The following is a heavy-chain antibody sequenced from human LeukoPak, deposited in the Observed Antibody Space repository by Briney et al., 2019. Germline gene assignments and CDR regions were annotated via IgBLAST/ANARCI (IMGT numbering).Heavy chain of an antibody. J-gene: IGHJ6*02. CDR3: ARVLGIGGDYYGMDV. CDR1: GGSISSSGYY. D-gene: IGHD3-10*01. Sequence: PSQTLSLTCTVSGGSISSSGYYWSWIRQHPGKGLEWIGYIYYSGSTNYNPSLKSRVTISVDTSKNQFSLKLSSVTAADTAVYYCARVLGIGGDYYGMDVWGQGTTVTVSS. CDR2: IYYSGST. V-gene: IGHV4-31*03.